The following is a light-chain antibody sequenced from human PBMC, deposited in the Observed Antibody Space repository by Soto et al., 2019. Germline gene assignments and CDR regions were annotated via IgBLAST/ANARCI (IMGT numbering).Light chain of an antibody. Sequence: DIQMTQSPSTLSASVGDRVTITCRASQSISSWLAWYQQKPGKAPNLLIYAASTLQGGVPSRFSGSGSGTDFTLTISSLQPEDFATYYCQQSFSDPAFGQGTKVDIK. CDR3: QQSFSDPA. CDR2: AAS. J-gene: IGKJ1*01. CDR1: QSISSW. V-gene: IGKV1-39*01.